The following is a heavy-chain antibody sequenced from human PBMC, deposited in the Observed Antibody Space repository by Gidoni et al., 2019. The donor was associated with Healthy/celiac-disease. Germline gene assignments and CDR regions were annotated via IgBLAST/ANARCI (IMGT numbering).Heavy chain of an antibody. CDR1: GFTFGDYA. CDR3: TRATGTGYYEGDLDY. D-gene: IGHD3-9*01. Sequence: EVQLVESGGGLVQPGRSLRLSCTASGFTFGDYAMSWFRQAPGNGLEWVGFIGSKAYGGTTEYAAYVKGRFTISRDDSKSIAYLQMNSLKTEDTAVYYCTRATGTGYYEGDLDYWGQGTLVTVSS. J-gene: IGHJ4*02. V-gene: IGHV3-49*03. CDR2: IGSKAYGGTT.